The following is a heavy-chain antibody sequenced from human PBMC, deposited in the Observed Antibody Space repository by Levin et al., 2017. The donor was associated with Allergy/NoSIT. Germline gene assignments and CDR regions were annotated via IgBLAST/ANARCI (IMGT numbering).Heavy chain of an antibody. Sequence: SETLSLTCNVSSGFIKGYYWTWIRQTPGKGLEWIGYIDFTGSASYNPSLKSRVSMSEDASRNQFFLKLNSVTAADTAVYFCANVALHGSSGYIDYWGRGTLVTVSS. CDR2: IDFTGSA. D-gene: IGHD3-22*01. CDR3: ANVALHGSSGYIDY. V-gene: IGHV4-59*01. CDR1: SGFIKGYY. J-gene: IGHJ4*02.